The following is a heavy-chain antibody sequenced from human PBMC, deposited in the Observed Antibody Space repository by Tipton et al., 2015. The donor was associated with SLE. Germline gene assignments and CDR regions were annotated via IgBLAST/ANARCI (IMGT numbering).Heavy chain of an antibody. D-gene: IGHD5-12*01. V-gene: IGHV3-64*02. CDR2: IFGNGLST. J-gene: IGHJ4*02. CDR1: GFTFGSYA. Sequence: SLRLSCAASGFTFGSYAMHWVRQAPGKGLEYVSAIFGNGLSTYYADSVKGRFTISRDNSRNTLYLQMGSLRAEDMAVYYCARDSPQGGYDYFDYWGPGTLVTVSS. CDR3: ARDSPQGGYDYFDY.